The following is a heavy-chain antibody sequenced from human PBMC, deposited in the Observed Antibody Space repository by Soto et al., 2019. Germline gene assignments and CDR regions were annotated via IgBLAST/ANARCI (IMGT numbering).Heavy chain of an antibody. D-gene: IGHD6-19*01. CDR2: IHYSGNT. J-gene: IGHJ1*01. Sequence: PSETLSLTCTVSGASISSSYWSWIRQPPGKGPEWIGYIHYSGNTMYNPSLKSRVTISVDTSKIQFSLRLSSVIAADTAVYYCAMRGQSLVQYFPHWGQGTLVTVS. CDR3: AMRGQSLVQYFPH. V-gene: IGHV4-59*01. CDR1: GASISSSY.